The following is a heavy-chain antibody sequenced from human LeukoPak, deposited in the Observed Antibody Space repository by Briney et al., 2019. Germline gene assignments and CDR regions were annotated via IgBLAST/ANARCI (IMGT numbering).Heavy chain of an antibody. CDR3: ARESRRRIDY. CDR2: IYTGGTT. Sequence: GGSLRLSCAASGFTFSSNYMSWVRQAPGKGLEWVSVIYTGGTTYYADSVKGRFTISRDNSKNILYLQMNSLRPEDTAVYYCARESRRRIDYWGQGTLVTVSS. D-gene: IGHD2-2*01. V-gene: IGHV3-53*01. CDR1: GFTFSSNY. J-gene: IGHJ4*02.